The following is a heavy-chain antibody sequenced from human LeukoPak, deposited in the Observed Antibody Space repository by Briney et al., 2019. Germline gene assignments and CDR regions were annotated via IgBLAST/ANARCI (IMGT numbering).Heavy chain of an antibody. CDR2: INSDGSST. CDR3: AREGGYNWDFDY. CDR1: GFTFSSYW. J-gene: IGHJ4*02. D-gene: IGHD5-24*01. V-gene: IGHV3-74*01. Sequence: GGSLRLSCAASGFTFSSYWMHWVRQAPGKGLVWVSRINSDGSSTSYADSVKGRFTISRDNAKNTQYLQMNSLRAEDTAVYYCAREGGYNWDFDYWGQGTLVTVSS.